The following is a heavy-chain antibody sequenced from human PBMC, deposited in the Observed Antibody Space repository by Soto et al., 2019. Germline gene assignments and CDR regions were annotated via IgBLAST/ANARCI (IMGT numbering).Heavy chain of an antibody. CDR2: IYSGGSI. Sequence: GGSLRLSCAASGFTFSSYAMSWVRQAPGKGLEWVSVIYSGGSIYYADSVKGRFTISRDNSKNTLYLQMNSLRAEDTAVYYCARDRGYCTTGVCSPVGYMDVWGKGTTVTVSS. J-gene: IGHJ6*03. D-gene: IGHD2-8*01. CDR1: GFTFSSYA. CDR3: ARDRGYCTTGVCSPVGYMDV. V-gene: IGHV3-66*01.